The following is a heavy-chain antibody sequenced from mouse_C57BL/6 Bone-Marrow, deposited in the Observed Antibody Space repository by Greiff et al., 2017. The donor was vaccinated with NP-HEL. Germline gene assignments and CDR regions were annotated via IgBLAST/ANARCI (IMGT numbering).Heavy chain of an antibody. CDR3: ARSNCHYAMDY. Sequence: EVKLQESGPGLVKPSQSLSLTCSVTGYSITSGYYWNWIRQFPGNKLEWMGYISYDGSNNYNPSLKNRISITRDTSKNQFFLKLNSVTTEDTATXYCARSNCHYAMDYWGQGTSVTVSS. CDR2: ISYDGSN. V-gene: IGHV3-6*01. J-gene: IGHJ4*01. CDR1: GYSITSGYY. D-gene: IGHD2-5*01.